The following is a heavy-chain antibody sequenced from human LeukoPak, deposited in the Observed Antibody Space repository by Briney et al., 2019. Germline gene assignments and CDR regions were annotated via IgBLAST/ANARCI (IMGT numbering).Heavy chain of an antibody. D-gene: IGHD4-23*01. CDR3: ARFRDYGGNSGLNY. CDR2: IYHSGST. V-gene: IGHV4-59*01. CDR1: GGSISSYY. Sequence: SETLSLTCTVSGGSISSYYWSWIRQPPGKGLEWIGYIYHSGSTNYNPSLKSRVTISVDTSKNQFSLKLSSVTAADTAVYYCARFRDYGGNSGLNYWGQGTLVTVSS. J-gene: IGHJ4*02.